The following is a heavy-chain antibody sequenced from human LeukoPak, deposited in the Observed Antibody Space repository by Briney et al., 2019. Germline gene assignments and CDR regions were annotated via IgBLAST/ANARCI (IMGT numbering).Heavy chain of an antibody. CDR3: ARDGKHIAVPGVRYPMDV. Sequence: ASVKVSCKASGYTLSSFAMHWVRQAPGQRLEWMGRLNAANGNSQYSQKFQDRVTITSDTSANTAYMKLSSLRSEDTAVYYCARDGKHIAVPGVRYPMDVWGQGTTVTVS. V-gene: IGHV1-3*01. D-gene: IGHD6-19*01. J-gene: IGHJ6*02. CDR1: GYTLSSFA. CDR2: LNAANGNS.